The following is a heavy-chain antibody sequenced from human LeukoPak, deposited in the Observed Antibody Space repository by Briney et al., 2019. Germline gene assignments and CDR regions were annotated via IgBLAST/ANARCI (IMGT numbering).Heavy chain of an antibody. V-gene: IGHV4-59*01. CDR2: TYYSGST. Sequence: SETLSLTCTVSGGSISSYYWSWIRQPPGKGLEWIGYTYYSGSTNYNPSLKSRVTISVDTSKNQFSLKLSSVTAADTAVYYCARLGGSQIDWGQGTLVTVSS. J-gene: IGHJ4*02. CDR3: ARLGGSQID. CDR1: GGSISSYY. D-gene: IGHD1-26*01.